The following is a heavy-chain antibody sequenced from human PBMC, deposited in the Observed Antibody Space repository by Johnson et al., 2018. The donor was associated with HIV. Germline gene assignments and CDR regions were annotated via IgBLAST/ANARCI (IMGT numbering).Heavy chain of an antibody. CDR2: INWNGAST. CDR1: GFTFDDYG. J-gene: IGHJ3*02. D-gene: IGHD3-22*01. CDR3: ARDYSYFYDSSGPPPGFDI. Sequence: EVQLVESGGGVVRPGGSLRLSCAASGFTFDDYGMSWVRQTPGKGLEWVSDINWNGASTGYADSVKGRFTISRDNAKNSLYLQMNSLRAEDTALYYCARDYSYFYDSSGPPPGFDIWGQGTMVTVSS. V-gene: IGHV3-20*04.